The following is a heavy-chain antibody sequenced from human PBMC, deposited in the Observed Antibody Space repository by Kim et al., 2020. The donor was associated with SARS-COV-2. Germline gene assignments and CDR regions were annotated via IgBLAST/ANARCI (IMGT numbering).Heavy chain of an antibody. Sequence: GGSLRLSCAASGFTFSSYSMNWVRQAPGKGLEWVSYISSSSSTIYYADSVKGRFTISRDSAKNSLYLQMNSLRDEDTAVYYCASGQDYYYYGMDVWGQGTTVTVSS. CDR3: ASGQDYYYYGMDV. D-gene: IGHD2-15*01. V-gene: IGHV3-48*02. J-gene: IGHJ6*02. CDR2: ISSSSSTI. CDR1: GFTFSSYS.